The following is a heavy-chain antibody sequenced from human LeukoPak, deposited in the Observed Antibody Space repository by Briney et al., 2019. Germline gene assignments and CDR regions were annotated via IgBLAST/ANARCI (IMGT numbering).Heavy chain of an antibody. V-gene: IGHV3-7*03. CDR2: IKQDGSEK. Sequence: GGSLRLSCAASGFTFSGDWMSWGREAPGKGLEWVANIKQDGSEKYYVDSVKGRFTISRDNAKNSLYLQMNSLRAEDTAVDYCAKEVLGHWLFDYWGQGTLVTVSS. CDR1: GFTFSGDW. CDR3: AKEVLGHWLFDY. J-gene: IGHJ4*02. D-gene: IGHD3-9*01.